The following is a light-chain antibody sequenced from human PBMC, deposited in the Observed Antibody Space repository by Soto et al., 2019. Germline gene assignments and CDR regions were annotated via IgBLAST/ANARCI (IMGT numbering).Light chain of an antibody. CDR2: DAS. CDR3: HQYNDWPPWT. V-gene: IGKV3-15*01. CDR1: QNIRNN. J-gene: IGKJ1*01. Sequence: EIGMTQSPATLSVSPGERATLSCRASQNIRNNLAWYQQKPGQAPRLLIYDASTRATNIPARFSGSGSGTEFTLPISSRQYEDVSIYYCHQYNDWPPWTFGQGTKVEFK.